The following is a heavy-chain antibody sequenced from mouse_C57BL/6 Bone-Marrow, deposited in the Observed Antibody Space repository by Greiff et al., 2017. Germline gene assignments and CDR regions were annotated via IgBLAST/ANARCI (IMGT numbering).Heavy chain of an antibody. CDR3: ARTGDCGGSRGGYFDY. V-gene: IGHV1-81*01. J-gene: IGHJ2*01. Sequence: VKLQESGAELARPGASVKLSCKASGYTFTSYGISWVKQRTGQGLEWIGEIYPRSGNTYYNEKFKGKATLTADKSSSTAYMELRSLTSEDSAVYFGARTGDCGGSRGGYFDYWGQGTTLTVSS. CDR2: IYPRSGNT. D-gene: IGHD1-1*01. CDR1: GYTFTSYG.